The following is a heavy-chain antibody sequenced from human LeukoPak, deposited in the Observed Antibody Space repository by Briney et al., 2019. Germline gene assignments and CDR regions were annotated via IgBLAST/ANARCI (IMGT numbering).Heavy chain of an antibody. V-gene: IGHV1-2*02. J-gene: IGHJ5*02. CDR3: ARDCQWFGELKNWFDP. CDR2: INPNSGGT. CDR1: GYTFTGYY. Sequence: ASVKVSCKASGYTFTGYYMHWVRQAPGQGLEWMGWINPNSGGTNYAQKFQGRVTMTRDTSISTAYMELSRLRSDDTAVYYCARDCQWFGELKNWFDPWGQGTLVTVSA. D-gene: IGHD3-10*01.